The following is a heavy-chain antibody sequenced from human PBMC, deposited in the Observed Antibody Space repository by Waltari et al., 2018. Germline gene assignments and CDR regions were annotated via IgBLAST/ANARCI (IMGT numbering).Heavy chain of an antibody. CDR3: GVSRYCSSTSCHPAFDI. D-gene: IGHD2-2*01. V-gene: IGHV4-34*01. J-gene: IGHJ3*02. CDR2: INHSGST. CDR1: GGSFSGYY. Sequence: QVQLQQWGAGLLKPSETLSLTCAVYGGSFSGYYWSWIRQPPGKGLEWIGEINHSGSTNYNPSLKSRVTISVDTSKNKFSLKLSSVTAADTAVYYGGVSRYCSSTSCHPAFDIWGQGTMVTVSS.